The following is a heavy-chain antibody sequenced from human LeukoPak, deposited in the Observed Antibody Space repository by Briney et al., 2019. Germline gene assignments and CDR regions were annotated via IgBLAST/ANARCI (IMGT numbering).Heavy chain of an antibody. Sequence: PGGSLRLSCAASGFTFSSYSMNWVRQAPGKGLEWVSYISSSSSTLYYADSVKGRFTISRDNAKNSLYLQMNSLRAEDTAVYYCASGGFLEWLGEDYFDYWGQGTLVTVSS. D-gene: IGHD3-3*01. CDR1: GFTFSSYS. CDR3: ASGGFLEWLGEDYFDY. V-gene: IGHV3-48*04. CDR2: ISSSSSTL. J-gene: IGHJ4*02.